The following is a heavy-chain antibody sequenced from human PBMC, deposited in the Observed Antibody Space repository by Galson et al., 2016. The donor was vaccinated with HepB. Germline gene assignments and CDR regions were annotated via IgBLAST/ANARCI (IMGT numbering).Heavy chain of an antibody. V-gene: IGHV3-30*18. CDR3: AKDWYVVVVPAAMVADY. CDR1: GLRFSDYG. CDR2: ISYDGSNA. D-gene: IGHD2-2*01. Sequence: SLRLSCAASGLRFSDYGMHWVRQAPGKGLEWVAVISYDGSNAYYADSVKGRFTISRDNSKATLFLEMHSLRVEDTAAYYCAKDWYVVVVPAAMVADYWGQGTLVTVSS. J-gene: IGHJ4*02.